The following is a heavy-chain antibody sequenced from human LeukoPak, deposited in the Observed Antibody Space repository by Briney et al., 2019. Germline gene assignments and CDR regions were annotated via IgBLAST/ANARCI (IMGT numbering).Heavy chain of an antibody. D-gene: IGHD3-3*01. CDR1: GGSISSTTYY. Sequence: PSETLSLTCTVSGGSISSTTYYWGWIRQPPGKGLEWIGTIYYSGSTYYNPSLKSRVTISVDTSKNQFSLKLRSVTAADTAVYYCARVYHDFSSGPTFGSYYVDVWGKGTTVTVSS. CDR2: IYYSGST. CDR3: ARVYHDFSSGPTFGSYYVDV. V-gene: IGHV4-39*07. J-gene: IGHJ6*03.